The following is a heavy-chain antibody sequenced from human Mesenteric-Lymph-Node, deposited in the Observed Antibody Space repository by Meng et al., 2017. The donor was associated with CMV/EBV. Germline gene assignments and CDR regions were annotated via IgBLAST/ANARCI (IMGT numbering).Heavy chain of an antibody. J-gene: IGHJ6*02. CDR2: IYYSGST. Sequence: GSLRLSCTVSGGSISSSSYYWGWIRQPPGKGLEWIGSIYYSGSTYYNPSLKSRVTISVDTSKNQFSLKLSSVTAADTAVYFCARGRGCNTMGYFYGMDVWGQGTTVTVSS. CDR3: ARGRGCNTMGYFYGMDV. V-gene: IGHV4-39*01. CDR1: GGSISSSSYY. D-gene: IGHD2-8*01.